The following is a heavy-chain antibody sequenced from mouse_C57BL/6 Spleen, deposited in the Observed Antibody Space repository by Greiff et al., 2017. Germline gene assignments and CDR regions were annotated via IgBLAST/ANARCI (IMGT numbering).Heavy chain of an antibody. J-gene: IGHJ3*01. Sequence: QVQLQQPGAELVKPGASVKLSCKASGYTFTSYWMHWVKQRPGQGLEWIGMIHPNSGSTNYNEKFKSKATLTVDKSSSTAYMQLSSLTSEDSAVYYCAIPPTGKGFAYWGQGTLVTVSA. CDR2: IHPNSGST. CDR3: AIPPTGKGFAY. D-gene: IGHD4-1*01. V-gene: IGHV1-64*01. CDR1: GYTFTSYW.